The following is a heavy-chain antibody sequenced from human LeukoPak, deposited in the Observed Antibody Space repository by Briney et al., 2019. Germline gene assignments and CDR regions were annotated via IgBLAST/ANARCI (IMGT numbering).Heavy chain of an antibody. CDR1: GFAISTNY. Sequence: GGSLRLSCAASGFAISTNYMNWVRQAPGKGLEWVSVIFSDDNTYYADSVKGRFTISRDDSKNTLYLQMNSLRAEDTAVYYCARGGDGYKPDAFDIWGRGTMVTVSS. V-gene: IGHV3-53*05. J-gene: IGHJ3*02. D-gene: IGHD5-24*01. CDR3: ARGGDGYKPDAFDI. CDR2: IFSDDNT.